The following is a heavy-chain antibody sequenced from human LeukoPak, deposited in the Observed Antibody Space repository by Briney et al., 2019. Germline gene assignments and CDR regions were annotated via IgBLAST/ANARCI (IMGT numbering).Heavy chain of an antibody. V-gene: IGHV4-4*07. J-gene: IGHJ4*02. CDR2: FYTTGNI. Sequence: SETLSLTCTVSGGSISSYYWSWIRQPAGEGLEWIGRFYTTGNINYNPSLKSRVTISVDTSKNQFSLKVNSVTAADTAVYYCASGGAGIAAAGTALGYWGQGTLVTVSS. D-gene: IGHD6-13*01. CDR1: GGSISSYY. CDR3: ASGGAGIAAAGTALGY.